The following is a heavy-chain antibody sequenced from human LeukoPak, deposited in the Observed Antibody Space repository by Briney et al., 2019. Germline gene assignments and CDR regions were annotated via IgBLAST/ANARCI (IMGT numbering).Heavy chain of an antibody. CDR1: GYTFTSYY. CDR2: INPSGGST. D-gene: IGHD3-10*01. Sequence: ASVKVSCKASGYTFTSYYMHWVRQAPGQGLEWMGIINPSGGSTSYAQKFQGRVTITRSTSINTAYMELSSLRSEDTAVYYCARSIPLWKELRRDWLDPWGQGTQVTISS. CDR3: ARSIPLWKELRRDWLDP. V-gene: IGHV1-46*01. J-gene: IGHJ5*02.